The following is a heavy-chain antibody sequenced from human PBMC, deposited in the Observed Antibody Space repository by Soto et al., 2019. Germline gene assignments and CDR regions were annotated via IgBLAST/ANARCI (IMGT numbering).Heavy chain of an antibody. CDR3: ARDLGRYYDILTGYLYGMDV. D-gene: IGHD3-9*01. CDR2: IIPIFGTA. CDR1: GGTFSSYA. J-gene: IGHJ6*02. Sequence: QVQLVQSGAEVKKPGSSVKVSCKASGGTFSSYAISWVRQAPGQGLEWMGGIIPIFGTANYAQKFQGRVTITADKSTSTAYMELSRLRSEDTAVYYCARDLGRYYDILTGYLYGMDVWGQGTTVTVSS. V-gene: IGHV1-69*06.